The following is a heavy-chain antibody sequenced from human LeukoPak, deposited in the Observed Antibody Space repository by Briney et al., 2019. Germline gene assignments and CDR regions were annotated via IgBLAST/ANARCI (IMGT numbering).Heavy chain of an antibody. Sequence: SVKVSCKASGYTFTGYYMHWVRQAPGQGLEWMGRIIPILGIANYAQKFQGRVTITADKSTSTAYMELSSLRSEDTAVYYCARGQGYCSGGSCYDYWGQGTLVTVSS. CDR1: GYTFTGYY. CDR3: ARGQGYCSGGSCYDY. CDR2: IIPILGIA. D-gene: IGHD2-15*01. J-gene: IGHJ4*02. V-gene: IGHV1-69*04.